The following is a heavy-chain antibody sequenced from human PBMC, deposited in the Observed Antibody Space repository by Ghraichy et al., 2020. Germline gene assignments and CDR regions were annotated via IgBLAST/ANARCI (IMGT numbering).Heavy chain of an antibody. CDR1: GFTFSPYW. V-gene: IGHV3-74*01. J-gene: IGHJ4*02. CDR3: TRGGSSLPDY. Sequence: GSLRLSCAASGFTFSPYWMHWVRQAPGKGLEWVSRVDGDGTGTSYADSVKGRFTISRDNAKNTCYLQLNSLTAEDTAVDYCTRGGSSLPDYWGQGTLVTVSS. CDR2: VDGDGTGT. D-gene: IGHD6-13*01.